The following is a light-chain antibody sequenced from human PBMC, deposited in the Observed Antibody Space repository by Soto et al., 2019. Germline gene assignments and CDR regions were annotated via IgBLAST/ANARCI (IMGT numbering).Light chain of an antibody. CDR3: QHVYGYPLT. CDR1: QDISRY. CDR2: PAS. Sequence: IQLTQSPSSLSASVGDRVTITCRASQDISRYLAWYQQKPGRAPQLLIYPASNLQSGVPSRFSGSGSGTDFTLTIGGLQPEDFATYHCQHVYGYPLTFGGGTRVEIK. V-gene: IGKV1-9*01. J-gene: IGKJ4*01.